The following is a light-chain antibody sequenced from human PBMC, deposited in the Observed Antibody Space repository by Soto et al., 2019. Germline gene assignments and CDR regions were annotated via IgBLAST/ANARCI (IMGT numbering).Light chain of an antibody. CDR2: EVN. Sequence: QSVLTQPPSASGSPGQSVTISCTGTSSDVGGYKFVSWYQQHPGKAPKLIIYEVNRRPSGVPDRFSGFKSGNTASLTVSGLLDEDEADYYCSSFGGSNDVLFGGGTQLTVL. J-gene: IGLJ2*01. CDR3: SSFGGSNDVL. CDR1: SSDVGGYKF. V-gene: IGLV2-8*01.